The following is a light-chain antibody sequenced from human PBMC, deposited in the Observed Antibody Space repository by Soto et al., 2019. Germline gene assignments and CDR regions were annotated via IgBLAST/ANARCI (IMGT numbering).Light chain of an antibody. Sequence: EIVLTQSPGTLSLSPGERATLSSRASQSVSSSHLAWYQHKPGQAPRLLIYAASSRATGSPDRFSGGGSGTDFTLTISRLEPEDFAVYYCQQLNSYPRTFGQGTKVDIK. CDR2: AAS. J-gene: IGKJ1*01. CDR3: QQLNSYPRT. V-gene: IGKV3-20*01. CDR1: QSVSSSH.